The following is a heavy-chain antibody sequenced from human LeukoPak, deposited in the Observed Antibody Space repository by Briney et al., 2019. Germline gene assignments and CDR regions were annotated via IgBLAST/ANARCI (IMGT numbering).Heavy chain of an antibody. V-gene: IGHV3-23*01. CDR1: GFTFNSYA. CDR2: ISGGGGST. D-gene: IGHD2-2*01. J-gene: IGHJ4*02. CDR3: ADPASTDC. Sequence: PGGSLRLSCAASGFTFNSYAMTWVRQAPGKGLEWVSGISGGGGSTYYTDSVKGRFTISRDNSKNTLYLQMNSLRAEDTAIYYCADPASTDCWGQGTLVTVSS.